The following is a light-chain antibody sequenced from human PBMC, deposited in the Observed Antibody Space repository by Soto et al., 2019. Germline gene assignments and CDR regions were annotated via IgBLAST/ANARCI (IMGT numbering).Light chain of an antibody. V-gene: IGLV1-44*01. CDR2: SNY. Sequence: QSVLTQPPSASGTPGQRVTISCSGSRSNIGSNTVNWYQQLPGTAPKLLIYSNYQRPSGVPDRFSGSKSGTSASLAISGLQSEDEADYYCAAWDASLNAWVFGGGTKVTVL. J-gene: IGLJ3*02. CDR1: RSNIGSNT. CDR3: AAWDASLNAWV.